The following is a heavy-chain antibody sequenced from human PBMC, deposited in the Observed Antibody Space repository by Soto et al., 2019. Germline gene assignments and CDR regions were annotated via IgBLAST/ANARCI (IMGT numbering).Heavy chain of an antibody. CDR1: GFTVSGSA. CDR3: TSDLGELSFPRAFDI. Sequence: EVQLVESGGGLVQPGGSLKLSCATSGFTVSGSAVHWVRQASGKGLEWVGRIRSKTNSYATAYAASVKGRFTISRDDSKITAYLQMNSLKTEDTAVYYCTSDLGELSFPRAFDIWGQGTMVTVSS. D-gene: IGHD3-16*02. J-gene: IGHJ3*02. CDR2: IRSKTNSYAT. V-gene: IGHV3-73*01.